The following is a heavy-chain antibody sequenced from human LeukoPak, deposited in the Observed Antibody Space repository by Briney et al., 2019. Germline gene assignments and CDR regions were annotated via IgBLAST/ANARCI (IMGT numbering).Heavy chain of an antibody. CDR3: ARRRYNWNAIDY. D-gene: IGHD1-20*01. CDR2: ISSSGSTI. J-gene: IGHJ4*02. Sequence: GGSLRLSCAASGFTFSSYGMHWVRQAPGKGLEWVSYISSSGSTICYADSVKGRFTISRDNAKNSLYLQMNSLRAEDTAVYFCARRRYNWNAIDYWGQGTLVTVSS. V-gene: IGHV3-48*04. CDR1: GFTFSSYG.